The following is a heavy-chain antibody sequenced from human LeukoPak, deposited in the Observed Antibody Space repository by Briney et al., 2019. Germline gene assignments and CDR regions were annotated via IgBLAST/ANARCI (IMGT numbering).Heavy chain of an antibody. CDR3: ARSFLSIAAAATDY. Sequence: GSLRLSCAASGFTFSSYSMNWVRQPPGKGLEWASSISSSSSYIYYADSVKGRFTISRDNAKNSLYLQMNSLRVEDTAVYYCARSFLSIAAAATDYWGQGTLVTVSS. V-gene: IGHV3-21*01. D-gene: IGHD6-13*01. J-gene: IGHJ4*02. CDR1: GFTFSSYS. CDR2: ISSSSSYI.